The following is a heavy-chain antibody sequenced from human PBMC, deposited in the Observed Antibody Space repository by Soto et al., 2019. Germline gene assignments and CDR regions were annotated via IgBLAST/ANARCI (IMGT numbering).Heavy chain of an antibody. Sequence: QLQLQESGPGLVKPSETLSLTCTVSGGSISTTNYYWGWIRQPPGKGLEWIGSIYYSGSTYYNPSLKSRVTIPVDTSETLSSLMLNSVTAADTAVYYCAIDLAATIKTKNGFDYWGQGTLVTVSS. J-gene: IGHJ4*02. D-gene: IGHD2-15*01. CDR2: IYYSGST. V-gene: IGHV4-39*01. CDR1: GGSISTTNYY. CDR3: AIDLAATIKTKNGFDY.